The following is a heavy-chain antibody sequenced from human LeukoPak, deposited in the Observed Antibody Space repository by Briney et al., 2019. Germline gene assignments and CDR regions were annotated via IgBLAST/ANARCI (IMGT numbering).Heavy chain of an antibody. Sequence: GGPLRLSCAASGFTFSSYGMHWVRQAPGKGLEWVAFIRYDGSNKYYADSVKGRFTISRDNSKNTLYLQMNSLRAEDTAVYYCAKDSSSWYPTTCGYFDYWGEGTLVTVSS. CDR2: IRYDGSNK. CDR3: AKDSSSWYPTTCGYFDY. D-gene: IGHD6-13*01. V-gene: IGHV3-30*02. CDR1: GFTFSSYG. J-gene: IGHJ4*02.